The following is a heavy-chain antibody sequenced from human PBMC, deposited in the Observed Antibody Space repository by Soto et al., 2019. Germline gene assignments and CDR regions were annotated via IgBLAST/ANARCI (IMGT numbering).Heavy chain of an antibody. CDR1: GFTFSSYW. CDR2: IKQDGSEK. D-gene: IGHD3-10*01. V-gene: IGHV3-7*04. J-gene: IGHJ6*03. Sequence: GGSLRLSCAASGFTFSSYWMSWVRQAPGKGLKWVANIKQDGSEKYYVDSVKGRFTISRDNAKNSLYLQMNSLRAEDTAVYYCARVSGSGSYYSTYYYYYYMDVWGKGTTVTVSS. CDR3: ARVSGSGSYYSTYYYYYYMDV.